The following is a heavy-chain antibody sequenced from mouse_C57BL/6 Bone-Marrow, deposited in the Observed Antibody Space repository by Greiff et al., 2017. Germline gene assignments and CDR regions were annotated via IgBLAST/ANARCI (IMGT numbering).Heavy chain of an antibody. Sequence: VQLQQSGPELVKPGASVKIPCKASGYTFTDYNMDWVKQSHGKSLEWIGDINPNNGGTIYNQKFKGKATLTVDKSSSTAYMELRSLTSEDTAVYYCAINYYGSSRGFDYWGQGTTLTVSS. V-gene: IGHV1-18*01. D-gene: IGHD1-1*01. CDR2: INPNNGGT. CDR3: AINYYGSSRGFDY. J-gene: IGHJ2*01. CDR1: GYTFTDYN.